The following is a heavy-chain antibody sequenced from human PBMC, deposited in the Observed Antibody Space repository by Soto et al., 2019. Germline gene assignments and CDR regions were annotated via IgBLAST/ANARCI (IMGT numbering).Heavy chain of an antibody. Sequence: PGESLKISCKGSGYSFTSYWIGWVRQMPGKGLEWMGIIYPGDSDTRNSPSFQGQVTISADKSISTAYLQWSSLKASDTAMYYCARAGYCSSTSCYFDYWGQGTLVTVSS. V-gene: IGHV5-51*03. J-gene: IGHJ4*02. CDR2: IYPGDSDT. CDR3: ARAGYCSSTSCYFDY. D-gene: IGHD2-2*03. CDR1: GYSFTSYW.